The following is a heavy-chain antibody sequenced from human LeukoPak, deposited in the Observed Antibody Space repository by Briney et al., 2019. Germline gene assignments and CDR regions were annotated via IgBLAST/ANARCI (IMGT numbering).Heavy chain of an antibody. J-gene: IGHJ4*02. CDR1: GGSITNYY. V-gene: IGHV4-4*07. Sequence: SETLSLTCTVSGGSITNYYWSWIRQPAGKGLEWIGRIYTSGITDYNPSLRRRVTLSVDTSKNHFSLKLSSVTAADTAVYFCAREHRDYVGDGYYYGCWGQGTLVTVSS. D-gene: IGHD3-22*01. CDR2: IYTSGIT. CDR3: AREHRDYVGDGYYYGC.